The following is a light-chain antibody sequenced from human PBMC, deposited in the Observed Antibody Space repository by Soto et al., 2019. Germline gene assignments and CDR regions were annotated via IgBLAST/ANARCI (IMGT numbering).Light chain of an antibody. CDR2: GAS. V-gene: IGKV3-15*01. Sequence: EIVMTQSPATLSVSPGERATLSCRASHSVNSNLAWYQQKPGQAPRLLIYGASTRATGIPARFSGSGSGTELTLIISSLQSEDFAVYYCQQYGNSPQTFGQGTKVDI. CDR3: QQYGNSPQT. J-gene: IGKJ1*01. CDR1: HSVNSN.